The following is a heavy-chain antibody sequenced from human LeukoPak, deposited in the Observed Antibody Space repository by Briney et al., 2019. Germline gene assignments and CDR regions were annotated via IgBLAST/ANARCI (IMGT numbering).Heavy chain of an antibody. V-gene: IGHV1-2*02. D-gene: IGHD1-26*01. J-gene: IGHJ4*02. CDR3: AREDPGSYRGFDY. CDR1: GYTFTGYY. CDR2: INPNSGGT. Sequence: GASVKVSCKASGYTFTGYYMHWVRQAPGQGLEWMGWINPNSGGTNYAQKFQGRVTMTRDTSISTAYMELSRLRSDDTAVYYCAREDPGSYRGFDYWGQGTLVTVSS.